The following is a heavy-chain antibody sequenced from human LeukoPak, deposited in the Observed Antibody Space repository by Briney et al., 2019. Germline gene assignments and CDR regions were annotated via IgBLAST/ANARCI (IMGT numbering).Heavy chain of an antibody. CDR1: GYRFSSSW. CDR2: FYPIDADT. Sequence: GESLKISCQGSGYRFSSSWIGWVRQMPGKGLEWMGRFYPIDADTRYSPSFEGQLTISADKAINNAYVQWSSLKASDSAVYYCARGGFSSTNCLDYWGQGGLVTVSS. CDR3: ARGGFSSTNCLDY. D-gene: IGHD2-2*01. J-gene: IGHJ4*02. V-gene: IGHV5-51*01.